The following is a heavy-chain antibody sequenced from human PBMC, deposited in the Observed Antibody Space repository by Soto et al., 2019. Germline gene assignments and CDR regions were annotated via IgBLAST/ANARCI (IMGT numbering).Heavy chain of an antibody. CDR2: IDYSGYT. CDR3: VSLRYFDWLLNY. Sequence: QLQLQESGPGLVKPSETLSLTCTVSGGSISSSSYYWGWIRQPPGKGLEWIGSIDYSGYTYYNPSLKSRVTTSVDPSKGQFSLKLGSLAAADTAVYYCVSLRYFDWLLNYWGQGTLVTVSS. J-gene: IGHJ4*02. D-gene: IGHD3-9*01. CDR1: GGSISSSSYY. V-gene: IGHV4-39*01.